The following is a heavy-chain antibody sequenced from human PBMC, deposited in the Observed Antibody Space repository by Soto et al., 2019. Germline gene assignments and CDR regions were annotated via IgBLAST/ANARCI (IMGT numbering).Heavy chain of an antibody. CDR2: IIAGNGDT. D-gene: IGHD2-15*01. J-gene: IGHJ6*02. Sequence: QVQLVQSGAEVKKPGASVKVSCKASGYTFTNYAIHWVRQAPGQRLEWMGWIIAGNGDTGYSQKFQGRVTITGDTSASTAYMELSSLRSEDTAIYYCAKDRYCSGSTCYSRYYGMDVWGQGTTVTVSS. CDR3: AKDRYCSGSTCYSRYYGMDV. V-gene: IGHV1-3*01. CDR1: GYTFTNYA.